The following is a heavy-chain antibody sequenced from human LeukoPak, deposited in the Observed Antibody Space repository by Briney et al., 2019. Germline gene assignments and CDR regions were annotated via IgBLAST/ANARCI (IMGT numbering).Heavy chain of an antibody. CDR1: GFTFSSYA. Sequence: GGSLRLSCAASGFTFSSYAMSWVRQAPGKGLEWVSAISGSGGSTYYADSVKGRFTISRDNSKNTLYLQTNSLRAEDTAVYYCAKGGTYGDSPLYFDYWGQGTLVTVSS. D-gene: IGHD4-17*01. CDR3: AKGGTYGDSPLYFDY. J-gene: IGHJ4*02. V-gene: IGHV3-23*01. CDR2: ISGSGGST.